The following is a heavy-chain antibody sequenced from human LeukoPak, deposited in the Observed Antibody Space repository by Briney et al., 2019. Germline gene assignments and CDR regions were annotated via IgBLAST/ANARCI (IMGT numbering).Heavy chain of an antibody. CDR3: ARTTTRDGYIDNFDY. Sequence: SVKVSCTDSGGTFSSYAISWVRQAPGQGLEWMGGIIPIFGTANYAQKFQGRVTITADESTSTAYMELSSLRSENTAVYYCARTTTRDGYIDNFDYWGQGTLVTVSS. D-gene: IGHD5-24*01. J-gene: IGHJ4*02. V-gene: IGHV1-69*13. CDR1: GGTFSSYA. CDR2: IIPIFGTA.